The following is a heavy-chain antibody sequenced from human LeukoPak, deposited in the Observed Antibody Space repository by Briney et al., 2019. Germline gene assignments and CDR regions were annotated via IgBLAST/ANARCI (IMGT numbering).Heavy chain of an antibody. Sequence: GGSLRLSRAVSGFTFSSYAMIWVRQAPGRGLVWVSSIGASGDSIYYTDSVKGRFTISRDNSKNTLYLQMSSLRVEDTAVYYCAKIPDVSDYWGQGTLVTVSS. V-gene: IGHV3-23*01. CDR2: IGASGDSI. J-gene: IGHJ4*02. CDR1: GFTFSSYA. CDR3: AKIPDVSDY.